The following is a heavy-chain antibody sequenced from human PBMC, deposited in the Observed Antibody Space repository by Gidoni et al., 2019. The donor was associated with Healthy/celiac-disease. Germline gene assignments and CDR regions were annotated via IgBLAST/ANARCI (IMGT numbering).Heavy chain of an antibody. CDR3: ARLSPYNYGFDY. J-gene: IGHJ4*02. V-gene: IGHV4-59*01. D-gene: IGHD5-18*01. CDR2: IFYNGNT. CDR1: GDSISGYH. Sequence: QVQLQESGPGLVKPSETLSLTCSISGDSISGYHWSWIRQTPGKGLEWIGYIFYNGNTKYNPSLKSRVTISVDTFNNHFSLKLNSVTAADTAVYFCARLSPYNYGFDYWGQGTQVTVSS.